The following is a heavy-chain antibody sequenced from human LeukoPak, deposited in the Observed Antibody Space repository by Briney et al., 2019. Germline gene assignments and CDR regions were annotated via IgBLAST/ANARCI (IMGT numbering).Heavy chain of an antibody. Sequence: PGRSLRLSCTASGFTFGDYAMSWFRQAPGKGLEWVGFIRSKAYGGTTEYAASVKGRFTISRDDSKSIAYLQINSLKTEDTAVYYCTRDDFWSGYYPPRDYWGQGTLVTVSS. V-gene: IGHV3-49*03. CDR2: IRSKAYGGTT. J-gene: IGHJ4*02. D-gene: IGHD3-3*01. CDR3: TRDDFWSGYYPPRDY. CDR1: GFTFGDYA.